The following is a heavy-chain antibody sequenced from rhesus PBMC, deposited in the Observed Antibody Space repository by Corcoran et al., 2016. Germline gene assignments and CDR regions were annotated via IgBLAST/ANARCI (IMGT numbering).Heavy chain of an antibody. CDR1: GLQPSELE. CDR3: ARLVVAFTALDY. D-gene: IGHD2-27*01. J-gene: IGHJ4*01. Sequence: RLVGCGRVWVQSVGSWSLSGMTPGLQPSELECSWVRQAPWNGPEWVGFNRNKANVGTLEYAASVKGRITISRDDSKSIASLQMNSLKTEDTAVYYCARLVVAFTALDYWGQGVLVTVSS. CDR2: NRNKANVGTL. V-gene: IGHV3-116*02.